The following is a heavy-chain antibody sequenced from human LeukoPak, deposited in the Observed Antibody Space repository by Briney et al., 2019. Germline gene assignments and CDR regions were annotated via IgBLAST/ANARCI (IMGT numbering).Heavy chain of an antibody. CDR1: GYTFTSYW. CDR2: INPTGGGT. D-gene: IGHD1-26*01. CDR3: ARDKSNGIGIVY. J-gene: IGHJ4*02. Sequence: ASVKVSCKASGYTFTSYWMHWVRQAPGQGLEWMGLINPTGGGTSYAQKFQGRVTMTRDTSTSTVYMELSSLRSDDTALYYCARDKSNGIGIVYWGQGTPVTVSS. V-gene: IGHV1-46*01.